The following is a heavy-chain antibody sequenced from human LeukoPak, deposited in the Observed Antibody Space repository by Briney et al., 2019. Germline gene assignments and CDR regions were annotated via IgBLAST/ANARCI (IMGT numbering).Heavy chain of an antibody. V-gene: IGHV4-34*01. D-gene: IGHD2-21*02. Sequence: KPSETLSLTCAVYGGSFSGYYWSWIRQPPGKGLEWIGEINHSGSTNYNPSLKSRVTISVDTSKNQFSLKLSSVTAADTAVYYCARGKRGGVTAILSWFDPWGQGTLVTVSS. CDR3: ARGKRGGVTAILSWFDP. CDR1: GGSFSGYY. CDR2: INHSGST. J-gene: IGHJ5*02.